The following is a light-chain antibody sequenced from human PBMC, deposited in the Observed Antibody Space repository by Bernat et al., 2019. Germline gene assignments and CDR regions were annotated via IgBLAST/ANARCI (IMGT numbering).Light chain of an antibody. CDR3: MQGTHWPPYT. CDR2: KVS. Sequence: DVVMTQSPLSLPVTLGQPASISCRSSQSLEYSAGDTYLNWFQQRPGQSPRRLIYKVSKRDSGVPDRFSGSGSGTDFTLKISRVEAEDVGVYYCMQGTHWPPYTFGQRTNLEIK. J-gene: IGKJ2*01. V-gene: IGKV2-30*01. CDR1: QSLEYSAGDTY.